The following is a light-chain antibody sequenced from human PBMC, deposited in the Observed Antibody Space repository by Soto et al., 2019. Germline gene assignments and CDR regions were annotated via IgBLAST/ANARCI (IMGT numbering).Light chain of an antibody. CDR3: PQHSNIPPT. CDR1: QGIRND. J-gene: IGKJ1*01. CDR2: GAT. V-gene: IGKV1-6*01. Sequence: AIQMTQSPSSLSASVGDRVTITCRASQGIRNDLDWYQQKPGKAPKLLIYGATSLQTGVPSRFSGSGSGTDFTLTISSLQPEDFSTYYCPQHSNIPPTFGQGTKVEVK.